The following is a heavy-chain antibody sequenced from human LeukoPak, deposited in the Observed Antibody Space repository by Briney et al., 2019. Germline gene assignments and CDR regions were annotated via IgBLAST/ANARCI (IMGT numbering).Heavy chain of an antibody. J-gene: IGHJ4*02. CDR3: ARGYKPGYSRGWSIFDF. CDR2: MNPNSGNT. Sequence: ASVKVSCKASGYTFTSYDINWVRQATGQGLERMGWMNPNSGNTGYAQKFQGRVTMTRNTSISTAYMELSSLRSEDTAVYYCARGYKPGYSRGWSIFDFWGQGALVTVSS. CDR1: GYTFTSYD. D-gene: IGHD6-19*01. V-gene: IGHV1-8*01.